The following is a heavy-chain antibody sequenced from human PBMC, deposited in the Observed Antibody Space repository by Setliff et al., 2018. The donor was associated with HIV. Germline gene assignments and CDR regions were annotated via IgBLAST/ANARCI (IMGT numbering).Heavy chain of an antibody. CDR3: ARLGYVSGGFYKTPGPYYFDY. D-gene: IGHD3-10*01. CDR2: IYYSGAT. Sequence: PSETLSLTCTVPGGSMSSSSYYWGWIRQTPDKGLEWIGIIYYSGATYYNPSLTSRVTISVDTSRNQFSLKLRSVTAADTAAYYCARLGYVSGGFYKTPGPYYFDYWGQGALVTV. J-gene: IGHJ4*02. V-gene: IGHV4-39*01. CDR1: GGSMSSSSYY.